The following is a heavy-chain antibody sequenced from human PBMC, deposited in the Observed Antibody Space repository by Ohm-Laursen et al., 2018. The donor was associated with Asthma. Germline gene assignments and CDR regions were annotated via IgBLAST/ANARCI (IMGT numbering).Heavy chain of an antibody. CDR3: AREVVAVAGTFDY. V-gene: IGHV3-30-3*01. J-gene: IGHJ4*02. CDR2: ISYDGSNK. CDR1: GFTFSSYA. D-gene: IGHD6-19*01. Sequence: SLRLSCSASGFTFSSYAMHWVRQAPGEGLEWVAVISYDGSNKYYADSVKGRFTISRDNSKNTLYLQMNSLRAEDTAVYYCAREVVAVAGTFDYWGQGTLVTVSS.